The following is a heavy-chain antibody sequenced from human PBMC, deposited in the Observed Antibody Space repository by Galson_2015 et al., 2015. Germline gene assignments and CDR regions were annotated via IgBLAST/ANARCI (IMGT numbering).Heavy chain of an antibody. Sequence: SLRLSCAASGFTFSSYAMHWVRQAPGKGLEWVAVISYDGSNKYYADSVKGRFTISRDNSKNTLYLQMNSLRAEDTAVYYCARGTEYDSSGYYLVGTLDYWGQGTLVTVSS. J-gene: IGHJ4*02. CDR1: GFTFSSYA. CDR2: ISYDGSNK. D-gene: IGHD3-22*01. CDR3: ARGTEYDSSGYYLVGTLDY. V-gene: IGHV3-30-3*01.